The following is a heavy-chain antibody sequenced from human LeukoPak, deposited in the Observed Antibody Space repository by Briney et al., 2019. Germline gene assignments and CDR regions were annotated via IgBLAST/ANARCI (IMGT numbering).Heavy chain of an antibody. D-gene: IGHD2-15*01. CDR1: GYTFTSYD. Sequence: ASVKVSCKASGYTFTSYDINWVRQATGQGLEWMGWMNPNSGNTGYAQKFQGRVTMTRNTSISTAHMELSSLRSEDTAVYYCARGGIVVVVAAISSPFDPWGQGTLVTVSS. CDR2: MNPNSGNT. CDR3: ARGGIVVVVAAISSPFDP. J-gene: IGHJ5*02. V-gene: IGHV1-8*01.